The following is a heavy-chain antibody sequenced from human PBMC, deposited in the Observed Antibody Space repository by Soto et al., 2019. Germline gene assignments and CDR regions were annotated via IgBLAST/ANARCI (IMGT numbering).Heavy chain of an antibody. J-gene: IGHJ6*02. D-gene: IGHD3-10*01. V-gene: IGHV4-59*08. CDR3: ARTTMVRGVAYYYYGMDV. Sequence: PSETLSLTCTVSGGSISSYYWSWIRQPPGKGLEWIGYIYYSGSTNYNPSLKSRVTISVDTSKNQFSLKLSSVTAADTAVYYCARTTMVRGVAYYYYGMDVWGQGTTVTVSS. CDR2: IYYSGST. CDR1: GGSISSYY.